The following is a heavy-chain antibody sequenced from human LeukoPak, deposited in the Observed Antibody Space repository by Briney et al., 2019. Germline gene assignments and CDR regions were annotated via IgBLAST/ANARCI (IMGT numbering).Heavy chain of an antibody. CDR1: GYTFTSYG. CDR2: ISAYNGNT. CDR3: ARERYVDYGDYNRYFQH. D-gene: IGHD4-17*01. J-gene: IGHJ1*01. V-gene: IGHV1-18*01. Sequence: GASVKVSCKASGYTFTSYGISWVRQAPGQGLEWVGWISAYNGNTNYAQKLQGRVTMTTDTSTSTAYMELRSLRSDDTAVYYCARERYVDYGDYNRYFQHWGQGTLVTVSS.